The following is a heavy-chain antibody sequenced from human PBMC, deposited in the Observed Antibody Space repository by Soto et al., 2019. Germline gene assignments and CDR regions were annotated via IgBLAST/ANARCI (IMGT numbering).Heavy chain of an antibody. CDR3: LQMNSLGAEDTAVYYCAKRVRLSIAARPTFYYYGMDV. J-gene: IGHJ6*02. V-gene: IGHV1-18*01. D-gene: IGHD1-26*01. CDR1: GYSFTSYG. CDR2: ISAYNGDT. Sequence: ASLKVSCKASGYSFTSYGYSWVRQAPGQGLEWMGWISAYNGDTKYAQKFQGRVTMTTGTYYADSVKGRFTISRDNSKNTLYLQMNSLGAEDTAVYYCAKRVRLSIAARPTFYYYGMDVWGQGTTVTVSS.